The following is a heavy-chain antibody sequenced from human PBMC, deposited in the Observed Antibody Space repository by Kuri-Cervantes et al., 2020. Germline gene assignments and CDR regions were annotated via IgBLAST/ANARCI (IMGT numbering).Heavy chain of an antibody. V-gene: IGHV1-8*01. CDR3: ARPMDRRSSSWYVGLDY. Sequence: ASVKVSCKASGYTFTSYDINWVRQATGQGLEWRGWKNPNSGNTGYAQKFQGRVTMTRNTSISTAYMELSSLRSEDTAVYYCARPMDRRSSSWYVGLDYWGQGTLVTVSS. D-gene: IGHD6-13*01. CDR2: KNPNSGNT. J-gene: IGHJ4*02. CDR1: GYTFTSYD.